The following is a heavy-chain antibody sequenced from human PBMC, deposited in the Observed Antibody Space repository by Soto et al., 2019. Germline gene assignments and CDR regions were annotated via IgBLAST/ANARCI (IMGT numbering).Heavy chain of an antibody. Sequence: PSETLSLTCTVSGGSISRYYWSWIRQPPGKGLEWIGYIYYSGSTNCNPSLKSRVTISVDTSKNQFSLKLNSVTAADTAVYYCASQGRDGYNYVNSFDYWGQGTLVTVSS. D-gene: IGHD5-12*01. CDR2: IYYSGST. CDR1: GGSISRYY. J-gene: IGHJ4*02. V-gene: IGHV4-59*08. CDR3: ASQGRDGYNYVNSFDY.